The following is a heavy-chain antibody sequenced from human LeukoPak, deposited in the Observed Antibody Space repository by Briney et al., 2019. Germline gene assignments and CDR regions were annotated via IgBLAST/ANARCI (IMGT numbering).Heavy chain of an antibody. CDR3: AKPYPTLTTSAVLDN. V-gene: IGHV3-30*18. D-gene: IGHD1-1*01. Sequence: GGSLRLSCAASGFTFSNYAIHWVRQAPGRGLEWVAAISYDGNSQHYGAPVKGRFTISRDNSKNTVYLQINTLRTDDAAIYCAKPYPTLTTSAVLDNWGQGTLVTVSS. CDR2: ISYDGNSQ. J-gene: IGHJ4*02. CDR1: GFTFSNYA.